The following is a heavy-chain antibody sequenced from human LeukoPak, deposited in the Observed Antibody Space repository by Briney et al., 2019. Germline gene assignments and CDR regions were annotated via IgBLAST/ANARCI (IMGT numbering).Heavy chain of an antibody. D-gene: IGHD6-19*01. J-gene: IGHJ4*02. CDR3: AKAPGEQWLEIDY. CDR2: INWNSDDI. CDR1: GFSFDDFA. Sequence: GGSLRLSCAASGFSFDDFAMHWVRQGPGKGLEWVSSINWNSDDIGYADSVKGRFTISRDNAKNSLYLQMNSLRAEDTALYYCAKAPGEQWLEIDYWGQGTLVTVSS. V-gene: IGHV3-9*01.